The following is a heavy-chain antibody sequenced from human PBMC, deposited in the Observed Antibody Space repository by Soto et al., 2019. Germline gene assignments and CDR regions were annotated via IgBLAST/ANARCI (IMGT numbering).Heavy chain of an antibody. D-gene: IGHD6-13*01. J-gene: IGHJ5*02. Sequence: GSVKVSCKTSGYTFTSYGISWVRQAPGQGLEWMGWISAYNGNTNYAQKLQGRVTMTTDTSTSTAYMELRSLRSDDTAVYYCAREGYSSSPDWFDPWGQGTLVTVSS. V-gene: IGHV1-18*01. CDR3: AREGYSSSPDWFDP. CDR2: ISAYNGNT. CDR1: GYTFTSYG.